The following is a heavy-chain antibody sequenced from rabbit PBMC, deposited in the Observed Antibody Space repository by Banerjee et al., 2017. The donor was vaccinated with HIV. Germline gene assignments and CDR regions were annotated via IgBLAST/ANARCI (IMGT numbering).Heavy chain of an antibody. V-gene: IGHV1S47*01. Sequence: QEQLVESGGDLVKPEGSLTLTCTASGFSFSNKYVMCWVRQAPGKGLEWIACINTSSGNTVYATWAKGRFTISRSTSLNTVTLQMTSLTAADTATYFCARNADGNYITDLWGPGTLVTVS. CDR2: INTSSGNT. CDR3: ARNADGNYITDL. CDR1: GFSFSNKYV. D-gene: IGHD1-1*01. J-gene: IGHJ4*01.